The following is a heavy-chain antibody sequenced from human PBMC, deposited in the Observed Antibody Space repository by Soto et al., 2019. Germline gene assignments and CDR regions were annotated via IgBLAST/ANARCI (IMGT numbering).Heavy chain of an antibody. CDR1: GFAFSGST. V-gene: IGHV3-73*01. CDR3: FRGNYFSYHGMDV. D-gene: IGHD1-1*01. J-gene: IGHJ6*02. Sequence: GGSLRLSCAGSGFAFSGSTIHWVRQASGRGLEWVGRIRSKANSYATAYAASVKGRFIISRDDSKTTAYLQMSSLKIEDTAVYYCFRGNYFSYHGMDVWGQGTTVTVPS. CDR2: IRSKANSYAT.